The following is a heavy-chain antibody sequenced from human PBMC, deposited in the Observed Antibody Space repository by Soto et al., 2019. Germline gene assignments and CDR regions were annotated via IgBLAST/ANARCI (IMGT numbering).Heavy chain of an antibody. V-gene: IGHV3-23*01. Sequence: PGGSLRLSCAASGFTFSSYGMTWVRQAPGKGLEWVSFSSATGAGTYYADPVKGRFTISRDNSKNTLYLQMTSLRADDTAVYYCAKDRRAGGNYGFYSDFWGQGALVTVS. CDR2: SSATGAGT. CDR1: GFTFSSYG. CDR3: AKDRRAGGNYGFYSDF. J-gene: IGHJ4*02. D-gene: IGHD1-7*01.